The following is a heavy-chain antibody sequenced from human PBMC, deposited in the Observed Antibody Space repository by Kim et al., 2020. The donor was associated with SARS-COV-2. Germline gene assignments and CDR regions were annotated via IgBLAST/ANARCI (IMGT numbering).Heavy chain of an antibody. CDR2: ISYDGSNK. CDR3: AKVAAPAEQSSMDY. J-gene: IGHJ4*02. Sequence: GGSLRLSCAASGFTFSSHGMHWVRQAPGKGLEWVALISYDGSNKYYADSVKGRFTISRDNSKNTLYLQMNSLRPEDTAVFYCAKVAAPAEQSSMDYWGRGTLVTVSS. D-gene: IGHD6-13*01. V-gene: IGHV3-30*18. CDR1: GFTFSSHG.